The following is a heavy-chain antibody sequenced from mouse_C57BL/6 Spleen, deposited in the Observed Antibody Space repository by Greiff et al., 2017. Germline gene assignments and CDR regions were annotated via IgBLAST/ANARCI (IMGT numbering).Heavy chain of an antibody. D-gene: IGHD3-1*01. CDR3: ARDREGSSWFAY. Sequence: EVQLVESGGGLVKPGGSLKLSCAASGFTFSSYAMSWVRQTPEKRLAWVATISDGGSYTYYPDNVKGRFTISRDNAKNNLYLQMSHLKSEDTAMYYCARDREGSSWFAYWGQGTLVTVSA. CDR1: GFTFSSYA. CDR2: ISDGGSYT. J-gene: IGHJ3*01. V-gene: IGHV5-4*01.